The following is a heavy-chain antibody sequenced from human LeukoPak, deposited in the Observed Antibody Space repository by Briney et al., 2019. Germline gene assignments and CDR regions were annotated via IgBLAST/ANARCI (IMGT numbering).Heavy chain of an antibody. CDR2: INHSGST. Sequence: SETLSLTCAVYGGSFSGYYWSWIRQPPGKGLEWIGEINHSGSTNYNPSLKSRVTISVDTSKNQFSLKLSSVTAADTAVYYCARRGPGYYGSGSYYNFNYWGQGTLVTVSS. V-gene: IGHV4-34*01. D-gene: IGHD3-10*01. CDR3: ARRGPGYYGSGSYYNFNY. CDR1: GGSFSGYY. J-gene: IGHJ4*02.